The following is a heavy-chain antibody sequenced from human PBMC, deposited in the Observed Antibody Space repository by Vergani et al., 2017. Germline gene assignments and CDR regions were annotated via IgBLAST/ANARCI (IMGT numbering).Heavy chain of an antibody. D-gene: IGHD2-2*01. V-gene: IGHV4-39*07. CDR1: GGSISSSSYY. CDR2: LSYSGST. Sequence: QLQLQESGPGLVKPSETLSLTCTVSGGSISSSSYYWGWIRQPPGKGLEWIGGLSYSGSTYYNPSLKSRVTISVETSKNQFSLKLSSVTAADTAVYYCARDLEYCSSTSCYSGSFDYWGQGTLVTVSS. J-gene: IGHJ4*02. CDR3: ARDLEYCSSTSCYSGSFDY.